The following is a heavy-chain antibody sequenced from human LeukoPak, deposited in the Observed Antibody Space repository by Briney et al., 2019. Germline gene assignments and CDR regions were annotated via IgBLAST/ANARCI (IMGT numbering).Heavy chain of an antibody. CDR1: GFTFSSYS. V-gene: IGHV3-21*01. Sequence: GGSLRLSCAASGFTFSSYSMNWVRQAPGKGLEWVSSISSSSSYIYYADSVKGRFTISRDNAKNSLYLQMNGLRAEDTAVYYCAGDDSSGHWAFDIWGQGTMVTVSS. CDR2: ISSSSSYI. D-gene: IGHD3-22*01. CDR3: AGDDSSGHWAFDI. J-gene: IGHJ3*02.